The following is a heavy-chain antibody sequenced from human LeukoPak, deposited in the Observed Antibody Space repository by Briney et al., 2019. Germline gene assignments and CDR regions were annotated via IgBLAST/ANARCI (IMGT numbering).Heavy chain of an antibody. CDR3: ARGVSLYNWNDDQTQGNYYYYAMDV. D-gene: IGHD1-1*01. V-gene: IGHV1-69*13. CDR1: GGAFGRYA. J-gene: IGHJ6*02. CDR2: IIPIFRTP. Sequence: SVKVSCKESGGAFGRYAISWVRQAPGQGLEWMGGIIPIFRTPKFAQGFQGRVSITADESTTTVYMELRRLRSEDTAVYYCARGVSLYNWNDDQTQGNYYYYAMDVWGPGTTVTVSS.